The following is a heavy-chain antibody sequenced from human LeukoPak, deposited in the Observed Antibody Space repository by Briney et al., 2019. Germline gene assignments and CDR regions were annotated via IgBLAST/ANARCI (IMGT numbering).Heavy chain of an antibody. D-gene: IGHD4-4*01. CDR1: GASVSSFY. CDR3: ARVYSPGTTYYYYGVDV. Sequence: SETLSLTCTVSGASVSSFYWNWIRQPPGKGLEWIGSMYYSGTTNYDPSFKSRVTISLDTSKNEFSLRLKSLTAADTAVYYCARVYSPGTTYYYYGVDVWGQGTTVTVSS. CDR2: MYYSGTT. J-gene: IGHJ6*02. V-gene: IGHV4-59*02.